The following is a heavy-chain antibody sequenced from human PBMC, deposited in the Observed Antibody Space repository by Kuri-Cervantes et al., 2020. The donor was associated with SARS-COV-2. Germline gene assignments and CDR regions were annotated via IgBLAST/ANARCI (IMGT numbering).Heavy chain of an antibody. D-gene: IGHD1-1*01. CDR1: GFTFSSYE. CDR3: VRDGDHWNFDY. CDR2: ISSSGSTI. Sequence: GESLKISCIASGFTFSSYEMNWVRQAPGKGLEWVSYISSSGSTIYYADSVKGRFTLSRDNAKNMLFLQMNGLRAEDTAVYYCVRDGDHWNFDYWGQGTLVTVSS. J-gene: IGHJ4*02. V-gene: IGHV3-48*03.